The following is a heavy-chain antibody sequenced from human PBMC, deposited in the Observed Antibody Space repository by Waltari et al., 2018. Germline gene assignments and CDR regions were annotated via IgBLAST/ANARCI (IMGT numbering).Heavy chain of an antibody. V-gene: IGHV4-38-2*01. D-gene: IGHD3-3*01. CDR2: IYHSGST. J-gene: IGHJ3*02. CDR1: GYSISSGYY. CDR3: ARAGGITIFGVVIGLTAFDI. Sequence: QVQLQESGPGLVKPSETLSLTCAVSGYSISSGYYWGWIRQPPGKGLEWIGSIYHSGSTSYNPTLKSRGTISVDTSNNQFSLKLSSVTAADTSVYYCARAGGITIFGVVIGLTAFDIWGQGTMVTVSS.